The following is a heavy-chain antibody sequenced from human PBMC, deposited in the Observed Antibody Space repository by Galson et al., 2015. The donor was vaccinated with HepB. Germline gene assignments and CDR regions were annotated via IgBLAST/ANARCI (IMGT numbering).Heavy chain of an antibody. CDR2: LWYDGTKK. Sequence: SLRLSCAASGFTFSDHGMLWVRQAPGKGLEWVATLWYDGTKKYYTDSVRGRFTISRDDSKKTLDLQMSSLRSEDTGVYFCARDDCSTTTCLAYWGQGTLVTVAS. J-gene: IGHJ4*02. CDR3: ARDDCSTTTCLAY. D-gene: IGHD2-2*01. CDR1: GFTFSDHG. V-gene: IGHV3-33*08.